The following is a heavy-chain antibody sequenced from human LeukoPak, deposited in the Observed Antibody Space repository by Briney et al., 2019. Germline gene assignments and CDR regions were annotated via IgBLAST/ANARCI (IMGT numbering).Heavy chain of an antibody. CDR2: VYNTGST. CDR3: ARDDYGVFDAFDV. J-gene: IGHJ3*01. V-gene: IGHV4-59*08. Sequence: PSETLSLTCTVSGGSTSIQLWTSTRQPPGKGLEWLGYVYNTGSTNYNPSLQSRVTMTLDASKNQFYLKLTSVTAADTAVYFCARDDYGVFDAFDVWGQGTVVTVSS. D-gene: IGHD3-16*01. CDR1: GGSTSIQL.